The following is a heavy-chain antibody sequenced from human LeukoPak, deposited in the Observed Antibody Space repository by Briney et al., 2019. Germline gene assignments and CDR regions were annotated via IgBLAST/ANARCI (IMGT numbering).Heavy chain of an antibody. Sequence: GGSLRLSCAASGFTFSSYGMHWVRQAPGKGLEWVAVISYDGSNKYYADSVKGRFTISRDNSKNTLYLQMNSLRAEDTAVYYCAKEPFSGYGDYWGQGTLVTVSS. J-gene: IGHJ4*02. CDR1: GFTFSSYG. V-gene: IGHV3-30*18. CDR3: AKEPFSGYGDY. D-gene: IGHD5-12*01. CDR2: ISYDGSNK.